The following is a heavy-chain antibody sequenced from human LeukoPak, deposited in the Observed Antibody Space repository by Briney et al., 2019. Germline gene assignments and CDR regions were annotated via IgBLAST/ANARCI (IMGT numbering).Heavy chain of an antibody. CDR3: ARLRGLGPSDAFDI. D-gene: IGHD2-15*01. J-gene: IGHJ3*02. Sequence: SETLSLTCTVSGYSISSGYYWGWIRQPPGKGLEWIGSIYHSGSTYYNPSLKSRVTISVDTSKNQFSLKPSSVTAADTAVYYCARLRGLGPSDAFDIWGQGTMVTVSS. CDR2: IYHSGST. V-gene: IGHV4-38-2*02. CDR1: GYSISSGYY.